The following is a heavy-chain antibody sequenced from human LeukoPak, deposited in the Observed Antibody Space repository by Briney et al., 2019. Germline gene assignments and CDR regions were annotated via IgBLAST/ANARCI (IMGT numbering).Heavy chain of an antibody. CDR1: GGTFSSYA. D-gene: IGHD5-12*01. V-gene: IGHV1-69*13. J-gene: IGHJ6*04. CDR3: ARPPPYSGHDYYGMDV. CDR2: IIPIFGTA. Sequence: GASVKVSCKASGGTFSSYAISWVRQAPGQGLEWMGGIIPIFGTANYAQKFQGRVTITADESTSTAYMELSSLRSEDTAVYYSARPPPYSGHDYYGMDVWGKGTTVTVSS.